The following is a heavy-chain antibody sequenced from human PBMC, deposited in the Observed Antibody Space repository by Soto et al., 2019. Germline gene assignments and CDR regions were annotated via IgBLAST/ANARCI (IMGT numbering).Heavy chain of an antibody. V-gene: IGHV4-59*01. D-gene: IGHD1-26*01. CDR2: IYYLGRT. Sequence: TLSLTCTVDSIRTYYWNWIRQPPGKGLEWIGYIYYLGRTNYNSSLKSRITMSIDTSKNQFSLKLSSVTAADTAIYYCARDPVGVTHFDYWGQGAPVTAPQ. CDR3: ARDPVGVTHFDY. J-gene: IGHJ4*02. CDR1: DSIRTYY.